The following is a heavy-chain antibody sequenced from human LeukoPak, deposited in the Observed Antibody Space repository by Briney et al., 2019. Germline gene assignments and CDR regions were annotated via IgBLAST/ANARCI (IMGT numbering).Heavy chain of an antibody. Sequence: SETLSLTRAVYGGSFSGYYWSWIRPPPGKGREWMGEINHSGRTNYDPSLKSRVTISGDASKNQFSLKLSSVTVADTAVYYCARGSFYYDSSGYQYYFDYWGQGTLVTVSS. CDR1: GGSFSGYY. CDR3: ARGSFYYDSSGYQYYFDY. CDR2: INHSGRT. J-gene: IGHJ4*02. V-gene: IGHV4-34*01. D-gene: IGHD3-22*01.